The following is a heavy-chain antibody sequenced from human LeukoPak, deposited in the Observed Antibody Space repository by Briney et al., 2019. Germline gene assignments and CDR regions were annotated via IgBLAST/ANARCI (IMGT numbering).Heavy chain of an antibody. D-gene: IGHD6-13*01. CDR1: GYTFTSYG. Sequence: ASVKVSCKASGYTFTSYGISWVRQAPGQGLEWMGWISAYNGNTNYAQKLQGRATMTTDTSTSTAYMELRSLRSDDTAVYYCARDLAWAAAGNAPFDYWGQGTLVTVSS. V-gene: IGHV1-18*04. J-gene: IGHJ4*02. CDR2: ISAYNGNT. CDR3: ARDLAWAAAGNAPFDY.